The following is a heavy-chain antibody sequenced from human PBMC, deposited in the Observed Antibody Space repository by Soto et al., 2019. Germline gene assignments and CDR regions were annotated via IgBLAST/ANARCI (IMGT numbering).Heavy chain of an antibody. CDR2: IIPIFGTA. J-gene: IGHJ6*02. CDR1: GGTFSSYA. D-gene: IGHD3-3*01. CDR3: ARVVRFLEWLLKVPYYYYGMDV. Sequence: GASVKVSCKASGGTFSSYAISWVRQAPGQGLEWMGGIIPIFGTANYAQKFQGRVTITADESTSTAYMELSSLRSEDTAVHYCARVVRFLEWLLKVPYYYYGMDVWGQGTTVTVSS. V-gene: IGHV1-69*13.